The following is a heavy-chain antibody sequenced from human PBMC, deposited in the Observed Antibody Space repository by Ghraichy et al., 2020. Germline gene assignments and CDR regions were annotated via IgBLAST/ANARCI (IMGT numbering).Heavy chain of an antibody. V-gene: IGHV3-23*01. CDR3: AKGVVPAAILVDYGMDV. CDR1: GFTFSSYA. CDR2: ISGSGGST. Sequence: LSLTCAASGFTFSSYAMSWVRQAPGKGLEWVSAISGSGGSTYYADSVKGRFTISRDNSKNTLYLQMNSLRAEDTAVYYCAKGVVPAAILVDYGMDVWGQGTTVTVSS. J-gene: IGHJ6*02. D-gene: IGHD2-2*02.